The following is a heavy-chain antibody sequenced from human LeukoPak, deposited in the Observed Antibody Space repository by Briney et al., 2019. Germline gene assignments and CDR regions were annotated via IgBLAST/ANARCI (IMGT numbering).Heavy chain of an antibody. V-gene: IGHV3-23*01. CDR3: ANGSPLGH. CDR2: VSASGDSP. D-gene: IGHD3-10*01. Sequence: GGSLRLSCAASGFTFSSYTMNWVRQAPGKGLEWVSSVSASGDSPYYADSVQGRFTISRDNSKNTLFLQMKSLRAEDTAVYYCANGSPLGHWGQGTLVTVSS. CDR1: GFTFSSYT. J-gene: IGHJ4*02.